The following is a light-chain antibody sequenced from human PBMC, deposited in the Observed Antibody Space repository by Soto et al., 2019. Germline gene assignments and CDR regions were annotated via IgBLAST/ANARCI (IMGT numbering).Light chain of an antibody. CDR3: SSYTRSSSLYV. CDR2: DVS. Sequence: QSVLTQPASVSGSPVQSITISCTGTSSDVGGYNYVSWYQQHPGKAPKLMIYDVSSRPSGVSHRFSGSKSGNTASLTISGLQAEDEADYYCSSYTRSSSLYVFGTGTKLTVL. J-gene: IGLJ1*01. V-gene: IGLV2-14*01. CDR1: SSDVGGYNY.